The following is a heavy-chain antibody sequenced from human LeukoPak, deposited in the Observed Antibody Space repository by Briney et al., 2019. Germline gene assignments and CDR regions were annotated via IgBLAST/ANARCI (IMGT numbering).Heavy chain of an antibody. J-gene: IGHJ3*02. Sequence: GGSLRLSCAASGFTVSSSYMNWVRQAPGKGLEWVSVIYSGGSTYYADSVKGRFTISRDNAKNTLYLQMNSLRAEDTAVYYCARGNPDAFDIWGQGTMVTVSS. CDR1: GFTVSSSY. CDR3: ARGNPDAFDI. V-gene: IGHV3-53*01. CDR2: IYSGGST.